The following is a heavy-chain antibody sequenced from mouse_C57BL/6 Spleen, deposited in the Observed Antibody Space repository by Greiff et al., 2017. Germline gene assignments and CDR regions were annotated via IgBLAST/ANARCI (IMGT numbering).Heavy chain of an antibody. CDR1: GFTFSSYT. D-gene: IGHD4-1*01. CDR2: ISGGGGNT. Sequence: EVMLVESGGGLVKPGGSLKLSCAASGFTFSSYTMSWVRQTPEKRLEWVATISGGGGNTYYPDSVKGRFTISRDNAKNTLYLQMSSLRSEATALYYCARGAGTYYFDYWGQGTTLTVSS. J-gene: IGHJ2*01. V-gene: IGHV5-9*01. CDR3: ARGAGTYYFDY.